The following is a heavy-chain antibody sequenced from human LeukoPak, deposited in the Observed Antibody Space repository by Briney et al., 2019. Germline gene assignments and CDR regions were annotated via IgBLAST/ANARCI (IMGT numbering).Heavy chain of an antibody. V-gene: IGHV1-8*01. CDR2: MNPNSGNT. CDR3: ARDKVEMATIFDY. CDR1: GYTFTSYD. D-gene: IGHD5-24*01. J-gene: IGHJ4*02. Sequence: GASVKVSCKASGYTFTSYDINWVRQATGQGLEWMGWMNPNSGNTGYAQKFQGRVTMTRNTSISTAYMELRSLRSDDTAVYYCARDKVEMATIFDYWGQGTLVTVSS.